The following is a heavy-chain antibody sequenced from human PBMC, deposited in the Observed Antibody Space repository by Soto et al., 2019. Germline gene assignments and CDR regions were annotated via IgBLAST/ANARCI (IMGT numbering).Heavy chain of an antibody. Sequence: KPSETLSLTCAVYGGSFSGYYWSWIRQPPGKGLEWIGEINHSGSTNYNPSLKSRVTISVDTSKNQFSLKLSSVTAADTAVYYCARLANVYCSSTSCPGGIQLWTNYYYYGMDVWGQGTTVT. V-gene: IGHV4-34*01. CDR1: GGSFSGYY. CDR3: ARLANVYCSSTSCPGGIQLWTNYYYYGMDV. D-gene: IGHD2-2*01. CDR2: INHSGST. J-gene: IGHJ6*02.